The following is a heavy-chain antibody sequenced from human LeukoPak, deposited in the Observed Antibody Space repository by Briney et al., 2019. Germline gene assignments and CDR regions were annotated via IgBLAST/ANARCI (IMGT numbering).Heavy chain of an antibody. Sequence: PGGSLRLSCAVSGFSVTNNYMSWVRQAPGKGLEWVSGISGSGGSTYYADSVKGRFTISRDNPKNTLYLQMNSLRVEDTAVYYCAKYGSTYYHGIGVWGQGTTVTVSS. J-gene: IGHJ6*02. CDR1: GFSVTNNY. CDR3: AKYGSTYYHGIGV. CDR2: ISGSGGST. D-gene: IGHD5/OR15-5a*01. V-gene: IGHV3-23*01.